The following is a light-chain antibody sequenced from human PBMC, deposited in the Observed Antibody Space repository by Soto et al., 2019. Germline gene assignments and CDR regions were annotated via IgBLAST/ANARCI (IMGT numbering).Light chain of an antibody. CDR3: QQRSNWPIN. J-gene: IGKJ5*01. V-gene: IGKV3-15*01. Sequence: EIVMTQSPATLSVSPGERATLSCRASQSVRSNLAWYQQKPGQAPRLLIYGASTRATGVPVRFSGSGSGTEFTLTISSLQSEDFAVYYCQQRSNWPINFGQGTRLEIK. CDR2: GAS. CDR1: QSVRSN.